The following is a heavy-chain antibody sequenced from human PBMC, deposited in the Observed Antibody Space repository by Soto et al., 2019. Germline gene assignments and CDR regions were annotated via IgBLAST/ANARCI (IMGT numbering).Heavy chain of an antibody. J-gene: IGHJ5*02. V-gene: IGHV3-64*04. CDR3: ARDAIAMVRGTNNWFDP. CDR2: ISGNGIST. CDR1: GFTFGSYS. D-gene: IGHD3-10*01. Sequence: PGGSLRLSCAASGFTFGSYSMHWVRQAPGKGMEHVSSISGNGISTYYADSVRGRFTISRDTYKNTLYLQMNRLRADDTAVYYCARDAIAMVRGTNNWFDPWGQGTLVTVSS.